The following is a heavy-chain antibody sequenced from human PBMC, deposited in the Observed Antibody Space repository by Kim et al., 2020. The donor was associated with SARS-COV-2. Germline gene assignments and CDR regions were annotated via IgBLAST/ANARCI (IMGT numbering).Heavy chain of an antibody. V-gene: IGHV4-61*02. D-gene: IGHD3-9*01. J-gene: IGHJ5*02. CDR1: GGSISSGSYY. Sequence: SETLSLTCTVSGGSISSGSYYWSWIRQPAGKGLEWIGRIYTSGSTNYNPSLKSRVTISVDTSKNQFSLKLSSVTAADTAVYYCARGQNVLRYFDWLGSHNGWFDPWGQGTLVTVSS. CDR2: IYTSGST. CDR3: ARGQNVLRYFDWLGSHNGWFDP.